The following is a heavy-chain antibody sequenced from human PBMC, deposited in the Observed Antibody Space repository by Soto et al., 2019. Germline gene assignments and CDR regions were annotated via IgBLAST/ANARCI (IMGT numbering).Heavy chain of an antibody. V-gene: IGHV3-23*01. Sequence: VQLLESGGDLVQPGGFLRLSCAASGLTFSSYAMSWVRQAPGKGLEWVAVISGSGGYTDYADSVKGRFTISRDNSKNTLYLQMNSLRAEDTALYYCAKRFRGVLLNPEVDWGQGTLVTVSS. CDR3: AKRFRGVLLNPEVD. D-gene: IGHD3-10*01. CDR1: GLTFSSYA. CDR2: ISGSGGYT. J-gene: IGHJ4*02.